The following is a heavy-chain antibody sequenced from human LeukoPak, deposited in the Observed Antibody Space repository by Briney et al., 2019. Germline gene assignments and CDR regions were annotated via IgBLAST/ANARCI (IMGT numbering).Heavy chain of an antibody. J-gene: IGHJ6*03. CDR1: GFTFSDYY. V-gene: IGHV3-11*04. CDR2: ISSSGSTI. Sequence: NPGGSLRLSCAASGFTFSDYYMSWIRQAPGKGLEWVSYISSSGSTIYYADSVKGRFTISRDNAKNSLYLQMNSLRAEDTAVYYCARPDHSNPGYYYYYMDVWGKGTTVTVSS. CDR3: ARPDHSNPGYYYYYMDV. D-gene: IGHD4-11*01.